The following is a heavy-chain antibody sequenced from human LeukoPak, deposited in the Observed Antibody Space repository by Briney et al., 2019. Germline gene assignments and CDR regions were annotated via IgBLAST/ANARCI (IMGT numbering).Heavy chain of an antibody. CDR3: ARDQVDYYDSSGYFYYFDY. Sequence: GASVKVSCKASGGTFSSYAISWVRQAPGQGLEWMGRIIPILGIANYAQKFQGRVTITADKSTSTAYMELSSLRSEDTAVYYCARDQVDYYDSSGYFYYFDYWGQGTLVTVSS. V-gene: IGHV1-69*04. D-gene: IGHD3-22*01. CDR2: IIPILGIA. CDR1: GGTFSSYA. J-gene: IGHJ4*02.